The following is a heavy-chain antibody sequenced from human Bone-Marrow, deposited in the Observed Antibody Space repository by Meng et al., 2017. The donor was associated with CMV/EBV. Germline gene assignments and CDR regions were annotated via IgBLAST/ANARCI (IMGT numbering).Heavy chain of an antibody. CDR1: GGSISSYY. V-gene: IGHV4-34*01. Sequence: SETLSLTCTVSGGSISSYYWSWIRQPPGKGLEWIGEINHSGSTNYNPSLKSRVTISVDTSKNQFSLKLSSVTAADTAVYYCASNRVAAAGPRGMDVWGQGTTVTGSS. CDR3: ASNRVAAAGPRGMDV. D-gene: IGHD6-13*01. J-gene: IGHJ6*01. CDR2: INHSGST.